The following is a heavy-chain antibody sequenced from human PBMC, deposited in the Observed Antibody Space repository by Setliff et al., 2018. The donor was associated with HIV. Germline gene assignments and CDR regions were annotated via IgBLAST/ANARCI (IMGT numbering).Heavy chain of an antibody. J-gene: IGHJ3*02. V-gene: IGHV5-51*01. D-gene: IGHD4-17*01. CDR2: IYPGDSDT. CDR3: ARNGQDYGDHEFFAFDI. Sequence: GESLKISCKGSGYSFTSYWIGWVRQMPGKGLEWRGIIYPGDSDTRYSPSFQGQVTISADKSISTAYLQWSSLKASDTAMYYCARNGQDYGDHEFFAFDIWGQGTMVTVSS. CDR1: GYSFTSYW.